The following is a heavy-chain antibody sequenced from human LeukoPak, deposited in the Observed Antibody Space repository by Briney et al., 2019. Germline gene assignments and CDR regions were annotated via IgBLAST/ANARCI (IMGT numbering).Heavy chain of an antibody. J-gene: IGHJ3*02. D-gene: IGHD1-26*01. CDR3: ASPSGRQYADALDI. Sequence: SGTLSLTCGVSGASIRSTHWWTWVRQPPGKGLEWIGEIYHNGNTEYNPSLSSRLLISVDKSKNQFSLKLTSVTAADTAMYYCASPSGRQYADALDIWGQGRMVIVSS. V-gene: IGHV4-4*02. CDR2: IYHNGNT. CDR1: GASIRSTHW.